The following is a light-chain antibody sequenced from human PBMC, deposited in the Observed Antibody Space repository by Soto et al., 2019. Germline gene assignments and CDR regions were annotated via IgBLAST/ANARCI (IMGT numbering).Light chain of an antibody. V-gene: IGKV1-33*01. CDR1: QDIATN. J-gene: IGKJ5*01. CDR3: QQYENAPIT. CDR2: DAS. Sequence: DIRMTQPPSSLSASVGDRVTIPCQASQDIATNLNWYQQKPGKAPKLLIYDASGLATGVPSRFRGSGSGTDFTLTINSLQPEDIATYYCQQYENAPITFGQGTRLEIK.